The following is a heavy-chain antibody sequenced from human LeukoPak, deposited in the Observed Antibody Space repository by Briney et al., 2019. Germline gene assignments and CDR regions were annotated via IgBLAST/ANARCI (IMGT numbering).Heavy chain of an antibody. J-gene: IGHJ4*02. CDR3: ARGRIQWLAPFDY. V-gene: IGHV4-59*01. D-gene: IGHD6-19*01. CDR1: GGSISSDH. Sequence: SETLSLTCTVSGGSISSDHWNWIRQPPGKGLEWIGCIYYSGSTYYNPSLKSRVTISVDMSKSQFSLRLTSVTAADTAVYYCARGRIQWLAPFDYWGQGTLVTVSS. CDR2: IYYSGST.